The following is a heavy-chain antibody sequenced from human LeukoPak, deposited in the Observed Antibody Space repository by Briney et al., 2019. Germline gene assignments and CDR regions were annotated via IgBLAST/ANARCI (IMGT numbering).Heavy chain of an antibody. J-gene: IGHJ4*02. CDR1: GFTFSTYT. CDR3: ARDTSPILTGYSYYFDY. Sequence: GGSLRLSCAASGFTFSTYTMNWVRQAPGKGLEWVSSISSSSSYIYYADSVTGRFTISRDNAKNSLYLQMNSLRAEDTAVYYCARDTSPILTGYSYYFDYWGQGTLVTVSS. V-gene: IGHV3-21*01. D-gene: IGHD3-9*01. CDR2: ISSSSSYI.